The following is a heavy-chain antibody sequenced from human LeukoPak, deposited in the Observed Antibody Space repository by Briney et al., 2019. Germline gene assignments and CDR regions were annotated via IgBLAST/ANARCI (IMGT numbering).Heavy chain of an antibody. J-gene: IGHJ6*02. CDR1: GFTFSSYA. D-gene: IGHD3-16*02. V-gene: IGHV3-23*01. CDR2: ISGSGGST. Sequence: GGSLRLSCAASGFTFSSYAMTWVRQAPGKGLEWVSTISGSGGSTYYADSVKGRFTISRDSSRNTLYLQMNSLRAEDTAVYYCARDIVASRIYYYYYGMDVWGQGTMVTVSS. CDR3: ARDIVASRIYYYYYGMDV.